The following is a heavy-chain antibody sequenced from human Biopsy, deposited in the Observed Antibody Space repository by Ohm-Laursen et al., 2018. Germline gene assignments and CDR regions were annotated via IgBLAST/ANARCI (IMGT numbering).Heavy chain of an antibody. CDR2: IYYSGGT. CDR1: GSSMTGYE. Sequence: SETLSLTCSVSGSSMTGYEWSWIRLAPGKGLEWIGYIYYSGGTKYNPSLASRVTFSVDMSKSQLSLKLYSVTAADTAVYYCARVEAGTYDALDIWGQGALVAVSA. CDR3: ARVEAGTYDALDI. V-gene: IGHV4-59*01. J-gene: IGHJ3*02. D-gene: IGHD1-26*01.